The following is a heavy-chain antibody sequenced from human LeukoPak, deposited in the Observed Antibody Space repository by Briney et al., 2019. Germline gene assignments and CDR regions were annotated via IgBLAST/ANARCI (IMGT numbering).Heavy chain of an antibody. V-gene: IGHV3-74*01. CDR2: INSDGSSS. J-gene: IGHJ4*02. D-gene: IGHD3-10*01. CDR1: GFTFSSYW. Sequence: GGSLRLSCAASGFTFSSYWMHWVRHAPGKGLVWVSRINSDGSSSSYADSVKGRFTISRDNATNTLYLQMNSLRLEDTAVYYCARVSVIMDFDYWGQGTLVTVSS. CDR3: ARVSVIMDFDY.